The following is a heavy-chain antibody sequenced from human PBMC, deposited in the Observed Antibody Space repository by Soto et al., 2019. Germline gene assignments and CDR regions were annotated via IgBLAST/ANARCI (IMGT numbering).Heavy chain of an antibody. D-gene: IGHD6-19*01. V-gene: IGHV3-23*01. CDR2: ITGSGDSA. J-gene: IGHJ4*02. CDR3: TKDYGAVADF. CDR1: GFTFRTYA. Sequence: EVQLLESGGGLVQPGESLRLSCAASGFTFRTYAMSWVRQAPGKGLEWVAAITGSGDSAYYAASEKGRFTISRDNSKNTLFVEMNSLRADDTAISYCTKDYGAVADFWGQGTLITVSS.